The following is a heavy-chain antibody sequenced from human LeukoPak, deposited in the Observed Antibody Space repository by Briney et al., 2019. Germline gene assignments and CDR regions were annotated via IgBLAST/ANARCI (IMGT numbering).Heavy chain of an antibody. CDR2: GST. CDR1: GGSISSYY. D-gene: IGHD3-10*01. Sequence: SETLSLTCTVSGGSISSYYWSWIRQPPGKGLEWIGSGSTYYNPSLKSRVTISVDTSKNQFSLKLSSVTAADTAVYYCARRMVRGARYYGMDVWGQGTTVTVSS. CDR3: ARRMVRGARYYGMDV. J-gene: IGHJ6*02. V-gene: IGHV4-4*09.